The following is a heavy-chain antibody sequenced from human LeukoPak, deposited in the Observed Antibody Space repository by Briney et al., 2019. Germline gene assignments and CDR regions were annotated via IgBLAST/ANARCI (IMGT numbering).Heavy chain of an antibody. J-gene: IGHJ1*01. V-gene: IGHV3-48*01. D-gene: IGHD4-17*01. CDR2: ISSSSSTI. CDR1: GFTFSSYS. CDR3: ARDPTVTTGPEYFQH. Sequence: GGSLRLSCAASGFTFSSYSMNRVRQAPGKGLEWVSYISSSSSTIYYADSVKGRFTISRDNAKNSLYLQMNSLRAEDTAVYYCARDPTVTTGPEYFQHWGQGTLVTVSS.